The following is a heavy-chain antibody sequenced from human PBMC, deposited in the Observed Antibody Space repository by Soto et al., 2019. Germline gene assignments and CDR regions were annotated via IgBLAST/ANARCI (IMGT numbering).Heavy chain of an antibody. V-gene: IGHV1-46*01. CDR3: ARDSDYGDSYNWFDP. CDR2: INPSGGST. CDR1: GYTFTSYY. J-gene: IGHJ5*02. D-gene: IGHD4-17*01. Sequence: QVQLVQSGAEVKKPGASVKVSCKASGYTFTSYYMHWVRQAPGQGLERMGIINPSGGSTSYAQKFQGRVTMTRDTSTSTVYMELSSLRSEDTAVYYCARDSDYGDSYNWFDPWGQGTLVTVSS.